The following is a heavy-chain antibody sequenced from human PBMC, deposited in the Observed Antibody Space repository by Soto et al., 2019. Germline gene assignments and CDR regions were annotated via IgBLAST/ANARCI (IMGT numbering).Heavy chain of an antibody. D-gene: IGHD3-16*01. V-gene: IGHV3-21*01. Sequence: EVQLVESGGGLVKPGGSLRLSCAASGFSFSTYNMNWVRQAPGKGLEWVSSINASSTHIYYADSVKGRFTISRDNGKSSLYLQMDSLRAEDTALYYCVIQQYDFLVDTWGQGTLVTVSS. CDR2: INASSTHI. J-gene: IGHJ5*02. CDR3: VIQQYDFLVDT. CDR1: GFSFSTYN.